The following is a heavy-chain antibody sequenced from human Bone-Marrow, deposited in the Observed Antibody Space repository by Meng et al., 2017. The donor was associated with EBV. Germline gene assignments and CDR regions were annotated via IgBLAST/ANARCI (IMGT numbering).Heavy chain of an antibody. CDR3: ARESGRGYSSDY. Sequence: QVQLLQSETEVKKPGSSVKVSCNAAGGNLRISAISWLRQAPGQGLEWMGGFLPILGAPNYAQRFQDRVTITADESTSTGYMELSSLRSDDTAVYYCARESGRGYSSDYWGQGTLVTVSS. V-gene: IGHV1-69*01. J-gene: IGHJ4*02. CDR1: GGNLRISA. CDR2: FLPILGAP. D-gene: IGHD5-18*01.